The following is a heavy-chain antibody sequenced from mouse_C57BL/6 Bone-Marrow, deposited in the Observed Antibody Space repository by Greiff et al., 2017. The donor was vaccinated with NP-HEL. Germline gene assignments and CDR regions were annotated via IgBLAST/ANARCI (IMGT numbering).Heavy chain of an antibody. CDR1: GFNIKDDY. Sequence: VQLKESGAELVRPGASVKLSCTASGFNIKDDYMHWVKQRPEQGLDWIGWIDPENGDTEYASKFQGKATITADTSSNTAYLQLSSLTSEDTAVYYCTGDWYFDVWGTGTTVTVSS. J-gene: IGHJ1*03. V-gene: IGHV14-4*01. CDR3: TGDWYFDV. CDR2: IDPENGDT.